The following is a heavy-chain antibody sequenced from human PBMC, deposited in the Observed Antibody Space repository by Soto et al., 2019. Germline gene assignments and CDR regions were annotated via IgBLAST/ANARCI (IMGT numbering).Heavy chain of an antibody. V-gene: IGHV3-64D*08. CDR2: ISSNGGST. CDR3: VKGQYSSSAEGYYYYYGMDV. CDR1: GFPLRSYA. J-gene: IGHJ6*02. Sequence: GGALGLSFLTSGFPLRSYAIHSVPPAPGEGAGKFSAISSNGGSTYYADSVKGRFTISRDNSKNTLYLQMSSLRAEDTAVYYCVKGQYSSSAEGYYYYYGMDVWGQGTTVTVSS. D-gene: IGHD6-6*01.